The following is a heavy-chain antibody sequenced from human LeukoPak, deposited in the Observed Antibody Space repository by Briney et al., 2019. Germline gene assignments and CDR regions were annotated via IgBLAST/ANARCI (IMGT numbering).Heavy chain of an antibody. V-gene: IGHV4-34*01. CDR3: ARPHCVYTYTYGF. J-gene: IGHJ4*02. Sequence: QPSETLSLTCADYGGSLSGYYWSWIRQPPGKELEWIGEINHTGSTKYNSSLKSRVTISVDTSKTQFSLRLTSVTAADTAVYYFARPHCVYTYTYGFWGQGTMVTVSS. CDR2: INHTGST. CDR1: GGSLSGYY. D-gene: IGHD3-16*01.